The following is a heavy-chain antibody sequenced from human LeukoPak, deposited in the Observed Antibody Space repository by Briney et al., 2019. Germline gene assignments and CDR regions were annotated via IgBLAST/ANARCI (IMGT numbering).Heavy chain of an antibody. CDR1: GFTFSDYY. D-gene: IGHD4-23*01. CDR2: ISGGSSYT. V-gene: IGHV3-11*06. Sequence: PGGSLRLSCAASGFTFSDYYMTWFRQAPGKGLEWVLYISGGSSYTNFADSVKGRFTISGDNAKNSLYLQMNSLRAEDTAVYYCARVSLLDDGGLGDYWGQGTLVTVSS. J-gene: IGHJ4*02. CDR3: ARVSLLDDGGLGDY.